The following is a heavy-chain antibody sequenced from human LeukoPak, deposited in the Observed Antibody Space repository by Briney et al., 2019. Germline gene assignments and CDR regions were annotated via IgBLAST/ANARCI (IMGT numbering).Heavy chain of an antibody. CDR3: ARDWGGSYSGPSP. D-gene: IGHD1-26*01. V-gene: IGHV3-21*01. CDR1: GFTFSSYS. CDR2: ISSSSSYI. J-gene: IGHJ5*02. Sequence: GGSLRLSCAASGFTFSSYSMNWVRQAPGKGLEWVSSISSSSSYIYYADSVKGRFTISRDNAKNSLYLQMNSLRAEDTAVYYCARDWGGSYSGPSPWGQGTLVTVSS.